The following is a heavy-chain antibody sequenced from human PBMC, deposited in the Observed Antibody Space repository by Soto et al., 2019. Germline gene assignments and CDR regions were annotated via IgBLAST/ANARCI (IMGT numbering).Heavy chain of an antibody. J-gene: IGHJ4*02. CDR2: IYYSGST. CDR3: ARWEGLDTAMVFDY. Sequence: SXTLSLTCTVSGGSISSGDYYWSWIRQPPGKGLEWIGYIYYSGSTYYNPSLKSRVTISVDTSKNQFSLKLSSVTAADTAVYYCARWEGLDTAMVFDYWGQGTLVTVSS. V-gene: IGHV4-30-4*01. D-gene: IGHD5-18*01. CDR1: GGSISSGDYY.